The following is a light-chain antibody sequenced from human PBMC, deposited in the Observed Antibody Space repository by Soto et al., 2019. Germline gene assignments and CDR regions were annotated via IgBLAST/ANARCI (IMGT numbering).Light chain of an antibody. J-gene: IGLJ1*01. Sequence: QSVLTQPASVSGSPGQSITISCTGTSSDVGGYNYVSWYQQHPGKAPKLMIYEVSNRPSGVSNRFSGSKSGNTASLTISGLHAEHEDHYHCSSYTRSSTLVFGTGTKVTVL. CDR2: EVS. CDR3: SSYTRSSTLV. CDR1: SSDVGGYNY. V-gene: IGLV2-14*01.